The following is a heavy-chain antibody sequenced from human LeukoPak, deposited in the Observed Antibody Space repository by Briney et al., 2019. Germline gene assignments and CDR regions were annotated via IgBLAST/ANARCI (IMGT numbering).Heavy chain of an antibody. CDR1: GFTFSSYA. V-gene: IGHV3-23*01. D-gene: IGHD2-2*01. CDR2: ISGSGGST. Sequence: GGSLRLSCAASGFTFSSYAMSWVRQAPGKGLEWVSAISGSGGSTYYADSVKGRFTISRDNSKNTLYLQTNSLRAEDTAVYYCAKDQRFQRAFDIWGQGTMVTVSS. J-gene: IGHJ3*02. CDR3: AKDQRFQRAFDI.